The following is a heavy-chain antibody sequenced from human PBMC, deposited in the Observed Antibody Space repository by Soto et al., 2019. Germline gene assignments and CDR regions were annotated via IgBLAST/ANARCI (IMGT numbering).Heavy chain of an antibody. CDR2: INPNSGDK. J-gene: IGHJ6*02. CDR3: ASVGYCSDTRCYYGQDYYFFYGMDV. V-gene: IGHV1-2*02. D-gene: IGHD2-2*01. CDR1: GYTFTGYY. Sequence: QAHLVQSGAEVKRPGASVKVSCKASGYTFTGYYMHWVRQVPGQGLEWMGWINPNSGDKDYAQKFQGRVTFTRDKSISTAYMGLSSLKSDDTAVYYCASVGYCSDTRCYYGQDYYFFYGMDVWGQGTTVTVS.